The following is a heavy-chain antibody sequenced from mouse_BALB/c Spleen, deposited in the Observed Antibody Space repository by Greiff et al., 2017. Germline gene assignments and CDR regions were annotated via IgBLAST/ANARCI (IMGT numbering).Heavy chain of an antibody. CDR3: AGDYDGFMDY. D-gene: IGHD2-4*01. Sequence: QVQLQQSGAELARPGASVKLSCKASGYTFTSYWMQWVKQRPGQGLEWIGAIYPGDGDTRYTQKFKGKATLTADKSSSTAYMQLSSLASDDSAVYFCAGDYDGFMDYWGQGTSVTVSS. J-gene: IGHJ4*01. V-gene: IGHV1-87*01. CDR2: IYPGDGDT. CDR1: GYTFTSYW.